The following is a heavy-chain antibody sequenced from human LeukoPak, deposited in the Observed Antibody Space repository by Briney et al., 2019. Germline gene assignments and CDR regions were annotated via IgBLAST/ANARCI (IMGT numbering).Heavy chain of an antibody. Sequence: LRLSCAASGFTSSDYYMSWIRQAPGKGLEWIGYIYYSGSTYYNPSLKSRVTISVDTSKNQFSLKLSSVTAADTAVYYCARVHCSGGSCYWFDPWGQGTLVTVSS. CDR1: GFTSSDYY. V-gene: IGHV4-31*02. D-gene: IGHD2-15*01. CDR2: IYYSGST. CDR3: ARVHCSGGSCYWFDP. J-gene: IGHJ5*02.